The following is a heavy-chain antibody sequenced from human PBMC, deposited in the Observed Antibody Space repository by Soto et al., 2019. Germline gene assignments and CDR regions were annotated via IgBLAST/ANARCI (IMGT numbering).Heavy chain of an antibody. CDR2: INHSGST. CDR1: GGSFSGYY. V-gene: IGHV4-34*01. J-gene: IGHJ5*02. D-gene: IGHD6-19*01. CDR3: ARGRGGSGWRT. Sequence: SATLSLTCAFYGGSFSGYYWSWIRQPPGKGLEWIGEINHSGSTNYNPSLKSRVTISVDTSKNQFSLKLSSVTAADTAVYYCARGRGGSGWRTWGQGTLVNV.